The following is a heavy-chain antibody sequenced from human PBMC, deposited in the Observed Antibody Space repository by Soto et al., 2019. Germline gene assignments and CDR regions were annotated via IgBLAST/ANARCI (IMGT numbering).Heavy chain of an antibody. D-gene: IGHD3-16*01. CDR3: ARVVPDQGAPYYYYYGMDV. Sequence: GGSLRLSCAASGFTFSRYWMSWVRQAPGKGLEWVANIKQDGSEKYYVDSVKGRFTISRDNAKNSLYLQMNSLRAEDTAVYYCARVVPDQGAPYYYYYGMDVWGQGTTVTVSS. V-gene: IGHV3-7*01. CDR2: IKQDGSEK. CDR1: GFTFSRYW. J-gene: IGHJ6*02.